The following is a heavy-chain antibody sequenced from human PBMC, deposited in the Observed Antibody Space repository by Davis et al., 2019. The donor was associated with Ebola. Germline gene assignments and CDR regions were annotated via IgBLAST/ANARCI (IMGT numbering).Heavy chain of an antibody. CDR2: IPHVGSEK. Sequence: GGSLRLSCAASGFTFSTYYITWVRQAPGKGLEWVATIPHVGSEKYYVDSAKGRFTSSRDNAKNSLYLQMNSLRVEDTAVYYCARDWAGLDVWGKGTTVTVSS. J-gene: IGHJ6*04. CDR3: ARDWAGLDV. V-gene: IGHV3-7*01. CDR1: GFTFSTYY. D-gene: IGHD3-16*01.